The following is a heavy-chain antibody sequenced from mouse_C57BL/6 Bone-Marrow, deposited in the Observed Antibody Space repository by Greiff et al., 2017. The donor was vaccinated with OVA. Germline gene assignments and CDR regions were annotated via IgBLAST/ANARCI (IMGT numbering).Heavy chain of an antibody. J-gene: IGHJ2*01. CDR2: IDPETGGT. D-gene: IGHD1-2*01. V-gene: IGHV1-15*01. CDR3: ARVLRLYFDY. Sequence: QVQLQQSGAELVRPGASVTLSCKASGYTFTDYEMHWVKQTPVHGLEWIGAIDPETGGTAYNQKFKGKAILTADKSSSTAYMELRSLTSEDSAVYYCARVLRLYFDYWGQGTTLTVSS. CDR1: GYTFTDYE.